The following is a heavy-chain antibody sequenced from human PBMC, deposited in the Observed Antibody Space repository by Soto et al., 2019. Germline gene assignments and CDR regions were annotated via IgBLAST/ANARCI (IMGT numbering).Heavy chain of an antibody. CDR1: GGSVSSGSYY. J-gene: IGHJ3*02. D-gene: IGHD2-21*02. CDR2: IYYSGST. V-gene: IGHV4-61*01. CDR3: ARVVVVTARRAFDI. Sequence: QVQLQESGPGLVKPSETLSLTCTVSGGSVSSGSYYWSWIRQPPGKGLEWIGYIYYSGSTNYNPSLKSRVTISVDTSKTQFSLKLSSVTAADTAVYYCARVVVVTARRAFDIWGQGTMVTVSS.